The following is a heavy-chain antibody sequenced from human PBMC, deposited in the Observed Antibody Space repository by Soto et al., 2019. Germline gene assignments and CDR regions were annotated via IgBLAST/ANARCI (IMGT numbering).Heavy chain of an antibody. J-gene: IGHJ6*02. D-gene: IGHD6-13*01. CDR1: GFIFTDYA. Sequence: QVHLVQSGAAAKKPGASVKVSCKASGFIFTDYALPWVRQAPGQRPEWMAWINADNGNTKYSENFQGRVTTTRDTSASTAYMELRSLRSEDTAVYYCARAAAAGTKNYYYGIDVWGQGTTVTVSS. CDR2: INADNGNT. CDR3: ARAAAAGTKNYYYGIDV. V-gene: IGHV1-3*01.